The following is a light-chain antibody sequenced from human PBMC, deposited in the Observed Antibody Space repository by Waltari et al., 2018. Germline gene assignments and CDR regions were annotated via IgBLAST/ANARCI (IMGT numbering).Light chain of an antibody. CDR3: ATWDDSLSGWV. CDR2: RNN. CDR1: RSNIGDYY. Sequence: QSVLTQLPPASGTPGPGVTISCSGSRSNIGDYYVYWYQQFPGTSPKLLIHRNNQRPSGVPDRFSGSKSGTSAFLVISGLRSEDEADYHCATWDDSLSGWVFGGGTKVTVL. J-gene: IGLJ3*02. V-gene: IGLV1-47*01.